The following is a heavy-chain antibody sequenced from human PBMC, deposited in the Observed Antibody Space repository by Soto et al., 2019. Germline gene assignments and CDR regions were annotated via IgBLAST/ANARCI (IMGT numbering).Heavy chain of an antibody. J-gene: IGHJ5*02. CDR1: GGSMSSYY. CDR2: IYYSGST. D-gene: IGHD2-2*02. Sequence: PSETLSLTCTVSGGSMSSYYWSWIRHPPGKGLEWIGYIYYSGSTIYNPSLKSRVTISVDTSKNQFSLKLSSVTAADTAVYYCARGVYCSSTSCYKSRWFDPWGQGTLVTVSS. V-gene: IGHV4-59*01. CDR3: ARGVYCSSTSCYKSRWFDP.